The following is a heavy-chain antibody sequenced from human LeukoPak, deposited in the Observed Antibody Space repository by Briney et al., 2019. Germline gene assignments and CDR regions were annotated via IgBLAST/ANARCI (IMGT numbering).Heavy chain of an antibody. CDR1: GFTFSSYG. V-gene: IGHV3-30*02. CDR3: AKEREHCSSTSCLDYFDY. Sequence: GGSLRLSCAASGFTFSSYGMHWVRQAPGKGLEWVALIRYDGSNKYYADSVKGRFTISRDSSKNTLYLQMNSLRAEDTAVYYCAKEREHCSSTSCLDYFDYWGQGTLVTVSS. CDR2: IRYDGSNK. J-gene: IGHJ4*02. D-gene: IGHD2-2*01.